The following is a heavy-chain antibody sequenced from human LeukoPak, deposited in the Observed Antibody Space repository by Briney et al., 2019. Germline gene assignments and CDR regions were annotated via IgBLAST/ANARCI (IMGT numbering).Heavy chain of an antibody. CDR1: GGSISSSSYY. CDR2: IHYSGST. D-gene: IGHD3-22*01. V-gene: IGHV4-39*01. CDR3: ARYWGPYDNSGAYFDY. J-gene: IGHJ4*02. Sequence: PSETLSLTCTVSGGSISSSSYYWGWIRQPPGKGLEWIGSIHYSGSTYYNPSLKSRVTISVDTSKNQFSLKLSSVTAADTAMYYCARYWGPYDNSGAYFDYWGQGTLVTVSS.